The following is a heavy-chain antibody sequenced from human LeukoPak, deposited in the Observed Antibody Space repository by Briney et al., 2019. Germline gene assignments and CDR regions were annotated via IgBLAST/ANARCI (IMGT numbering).Heavy chain of an antibody. Sequence: GGSLRLSCAASGFTFSSYSMNWVRQAPGKGLEWVSYISSSSSTIYYADSVKGRFTISRDNAKNSLYLQMNSLRAEDTAVYYCARDSEGSAWDYYDSSGYPLSYFDYWGQGTLVTVSS. J-gene: IGHJ4*02. V-gene: IGHV3-48*04. CDR2: ISSSSSTI. CDR3: ARDSEGSAWDYYDSSGYPLSYFDY. CDR1: GFTFSSYS. D-gene: IGHD3-22*01.